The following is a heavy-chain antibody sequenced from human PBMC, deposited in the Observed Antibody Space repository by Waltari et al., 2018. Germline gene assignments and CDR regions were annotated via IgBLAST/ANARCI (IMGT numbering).Heavy chain of an antibody. D-gene: IGHD3-3*01. V-gene: IGHV1-69*08. J-gene: IGHJ3*02. CDR1: GGTFSSYA. CDR2: IIPIVGTA. Sequence: QVQLVQSGAEVKKPGSSVKVSCKASGGTFSSYAISWVRQAPGQGLEWMGRIIPIVGTANYAQKFQGRVTITADKSTSTAYMELSSLRSEDTAVYYCARVPGGGTIFGVVIGAFDIWGQGTMVTVSS. CDR3: ARVPGGGTIFGVVIGAFDI.